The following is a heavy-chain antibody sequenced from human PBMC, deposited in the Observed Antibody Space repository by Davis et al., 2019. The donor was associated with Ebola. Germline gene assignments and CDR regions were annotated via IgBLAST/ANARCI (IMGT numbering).Heavy chain of an antibody. CDR2: ISYDGSNK. D-gene: IGHD1-7*01. CDR3: AKDYVFRRAGTYYYYGMDV. V-gene: IGHV3-30*18. J-gene: IGHJ6*02. CDR1: GFTFSSYG. Sequence: GESLKISCAASGFTFSSYGMHWVRQAPGKGLEWVAVISYDGSNKYYADSVKGRFTISRDNSKNTLYLQMNSLRAEDTAVYYCAKDYVFRRAGTYYYYGMDVWGQGTTVTVSS.